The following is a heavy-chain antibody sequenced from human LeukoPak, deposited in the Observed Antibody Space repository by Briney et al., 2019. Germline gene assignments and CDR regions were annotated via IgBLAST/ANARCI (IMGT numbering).Heavy chain of an antibody. V-gene: IGHV3-23*01. CDR3: AKCGNSGCHLIDY. J-gene: IGHJ4*02. Sequence: GGSLILSCAASGFTFNTNAMGWVRQAPGEGLEWVSAISGRTGGTYYADSVKGRFTISRDNSKSTLYLQMDSLRAEDTAVYYCAKCGNSGCHLIDYWGQGTLVTVSS. CDR2: ISGRTGGT. D-gene: IGHD5-12*01. CDR1: GFTFNTNA.